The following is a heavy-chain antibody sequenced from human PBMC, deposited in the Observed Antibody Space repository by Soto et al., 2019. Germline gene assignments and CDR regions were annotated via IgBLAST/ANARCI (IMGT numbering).Heavy chain of an antibody. Sequence: SETLSLTCTVSGGSISDGAYYWSWIRQPPGKGLEWIGHIYDSGNTYNNPSLKSRLTISVDTSKSHFSLNLNSVTAADTAVYYCASGLSGDKVDQWGQGTLVTVSS. V-gene: IGHV4-30-4*01. CDR2: IYDSGNT. J-gene: IGHJ4*02. CDR3: ASGLSGDKVDQ. D-gene: IGHD2-21*01. CDR1: GGSISDGAYY.